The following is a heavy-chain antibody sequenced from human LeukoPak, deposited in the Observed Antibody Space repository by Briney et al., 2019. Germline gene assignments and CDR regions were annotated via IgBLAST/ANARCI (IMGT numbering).Heavy chain of an antibody. Sequence: PGGSLRLPCAASGFTFSSYAMSWVRQAPGKGLEWVSAISGSGGSTYYADSVKGRFTIFRDNSKNTLYLQMNSLRAEDTAVYYCAKDKQLYFDYWGQGTLVTVSS. V-gene: IGHV3-23*01. CDR2: ISGSGGST. CDR1: GFTFSSYA. CDR3: AKDKQLYFDY. J-gene: IGHJ4*02. D-gene: IGHD6-13*01.